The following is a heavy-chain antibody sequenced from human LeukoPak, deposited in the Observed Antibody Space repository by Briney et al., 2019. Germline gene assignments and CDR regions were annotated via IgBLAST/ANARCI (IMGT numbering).Heavy chain of an antibody. CDR2: INHNSGGT. V-gene: IGHV1-2*02. CDR1: GYTFTGYY. J-gene: IGHJ4*02. Sequence: ASVKVSCKASGYTFTGYYMHWVRQAPGQRLEWMGWINHNSGGTNYAQRVQGRVTMTRDTSISTAYMELSRLRSADTAVYYCAREGVDWNHSVYYFDYWGQGTLVTVSS. CDR3: AREGVDWNHSVYYFDY. D-gene: IGHD1-1*01.